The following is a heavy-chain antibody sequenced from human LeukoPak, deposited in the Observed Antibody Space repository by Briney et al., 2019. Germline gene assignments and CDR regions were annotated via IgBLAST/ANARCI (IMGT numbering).Heavy chain of an antibody. CDR1: GYTFTSYG. V-gene: IGHV1-18*01. CDR2: ISAYNGNT. J-gene: IGHJ4*02. D-gene: IGHD2-2*01. Sequence: GASVKVSCKASGYTFTSYGISWVRQAPGQGLVWMGWISAYNGNTSYAQKLQGRVTMTTDTSTSTAYMELRSLRSDDTAVYYCARSPMRYQLLNYWGQGTLVTVSS. CDR3: ARSPMRYQLLNY.